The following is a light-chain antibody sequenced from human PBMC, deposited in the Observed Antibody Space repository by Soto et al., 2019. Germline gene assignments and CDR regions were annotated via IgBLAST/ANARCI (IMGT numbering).Light chain of an antibody. CDR1: SSDVGGYNY. CDR2: EVS. V-gene: IGLV2-14*01. CDR3: SSYTSSRTPKV. J-gene: IGLJ1*01. Sequence: QSALTQPASVSGSPGQSITISCTGTSSDVGGYNYVSWYQQHPGKAPKLMIYEVSNRPSGVSNRFSGSKSGNTASLTISGLQAEDEADYYCSSYTSSRTPKVFGTGTKLTVL.